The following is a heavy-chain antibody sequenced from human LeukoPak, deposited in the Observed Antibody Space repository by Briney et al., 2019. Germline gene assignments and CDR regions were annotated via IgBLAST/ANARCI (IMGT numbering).Heavy chain of an antibody. D-gene: IGHD3-10*01. CDR2: IKSDGSEE. Sequence: PGGSLRLSCATSGFIFSSYWTCWVSQAPGKGLEWVANIKSDGSEEYYGDSVKGRFTISRDNAKNSLYLQMNSLRVEDTAVYYCARGDLWLGHWGQGSLVTVSS. J-gene: IGHJ4*02. CDR3: ARGDLWLGH. V-gene: IGHV3-7*01. CDR1: GFIFSSYW.